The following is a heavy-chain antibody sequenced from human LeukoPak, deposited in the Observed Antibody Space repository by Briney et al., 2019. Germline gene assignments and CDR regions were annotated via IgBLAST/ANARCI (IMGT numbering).Heavy chain of an antibody. CDR1: GFTFSSYA. V-gene: IGHV3-23*01. D-gene: IGHD3-10*01. J-gene: IGHJ4*02. CDR3: AKGYGSGSYLADY. Sequence: PGGSLRLSCAASGFTFSSYAMNWVRQAPGKGLEWVSAISGSGGSTYYADSVKGRFTISRDNSKTTLYLQMNSLRAEDTAVYYCAKGYGSGSYLADYWGQGTLVTVSS. CDR2: ISGSGGST.